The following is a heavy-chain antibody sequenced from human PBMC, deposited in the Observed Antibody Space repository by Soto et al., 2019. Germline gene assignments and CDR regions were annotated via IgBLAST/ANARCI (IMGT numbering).Heavy chain of an antibody. CDR2: MNPNSGNT. J-gene: IGHJ3*02. V-gene: IGHV1-8*01. D-gene: IGHD3-10*01. CDR1: GYTFTSYD. Sequence: QVQLVQSGAEVKKPGASVKVSCKASGYTFTSYDINWVRQATGQGLEWMGWMNPNSGNTGYAQKFQGRVTMTRNTSISTAYVELSSLRSEDTAVYYWTRGINYYDSGDEAFDIWGQGTMVTVSS. CDR3: TRGINYYDSGDEAFDI.